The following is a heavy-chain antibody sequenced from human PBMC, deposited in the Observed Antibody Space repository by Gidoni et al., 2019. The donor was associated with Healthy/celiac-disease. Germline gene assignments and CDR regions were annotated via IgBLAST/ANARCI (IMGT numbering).Heavy chain of an antibody. J-gene: IGHJ4*02. CDR2: ISSSSSYT. CDR3: ARQWFGELLFYDY. CDR1: GFTFSDYY. D-gene: IGHD3-10*01. V-gene: IGHV3-11*06. Sequence: QVQLVASGGGLVKPGGSLRLSCAASGFTFSDYYMSWIRQAPGKGLEWFSYISSSSSYTNYADSVKGRFTISRDNAKNSLYLQMNSLRAEDTAVYYCARQWFGELLFYDYWGQGTLVTVSS.